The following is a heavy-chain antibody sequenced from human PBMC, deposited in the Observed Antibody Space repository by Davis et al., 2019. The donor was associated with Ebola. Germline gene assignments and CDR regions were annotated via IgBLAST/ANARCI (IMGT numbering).Heavy chain of an antibody. CDR2: IKQDGSEK. D-gene: IGHD3-10*01. CDR3: ARGGESALFC. J-gene: IGHJ4*02. Sequence: GESLKISCAASGFTFSSYWMSWVRQAPGKGLEWVANIKQDGSEKYYVDSVKGRFTISRDNAKNSLYLQMNSLRAEDTAVYYCARGGESALFCWGQGTLVTVSS. V-gene: IGHV3-7*03. CDR1: GFTFSSYW.